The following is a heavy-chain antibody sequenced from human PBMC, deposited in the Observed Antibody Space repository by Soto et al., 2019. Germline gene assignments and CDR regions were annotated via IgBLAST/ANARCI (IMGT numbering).Heavy chain of an antibody. CDR1: GYTFNSYG. V-gene: IGHV1-18*01. J-gene: IGHJ5*02. D-gene: IGHD2-15*01. Sequence: QVQLVQSGGEVKKPGASVRVSCKASGYTFNSYGISWVRQAPGQGLEWMGWLNTYNGNTNYAQKFQGRVSMTTDTSTSTAYLELRSLGSDDTAVYYCARDVLYXXSXXRRFDPXXQGTLVTVSS. CDR3: ARDVLYXXSXXRRFDP. CDR2: LNTYNGNT.